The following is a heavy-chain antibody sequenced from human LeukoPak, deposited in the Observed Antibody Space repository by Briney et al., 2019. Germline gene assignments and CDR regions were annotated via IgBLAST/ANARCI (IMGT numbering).Heavy chain of an antibody. Sequence: GASVKVSCKTSVYTFTSYGISWVRQAPGQGLEWMGWISAYNGDTNYAQKFQGRVTMTTDTSTSTAYMELRRLRSDDTAVYYCARDTKYSSSSFDYWGQGTLVTVSS. J-gene: IGHJ4*02. CDR3: ARDTKYSSSSFDY. V-gene: IGHV1-18*01. CDR1: VYTFTSYG. D-gene: IGHD6-13*01. CDR2: ISAYNGDT.